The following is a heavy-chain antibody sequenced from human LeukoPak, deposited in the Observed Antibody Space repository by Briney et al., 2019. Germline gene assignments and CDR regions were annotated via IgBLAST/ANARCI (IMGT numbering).Heavy chain of an antibody. V-gene: IGHV3-23*01. CDR3: AKDPRKRYHYQLPTQDAFDI. CDR2: ISGSGGST. Sequence: PGGSLRLSCAASGFTFSSYEMNWVRQAPGKGLEWVSAISGSGGSTYYADSVKGRFTISRDNSKNTLYLQMNSLRAEDTAVYYCAKDPRKRYHYQLPTQDAFDIWGQGTMVTVSS. J-gene: IGHJ3*02. D-gene: IGHD2-2*01. CDR1: GFTFSSYE.